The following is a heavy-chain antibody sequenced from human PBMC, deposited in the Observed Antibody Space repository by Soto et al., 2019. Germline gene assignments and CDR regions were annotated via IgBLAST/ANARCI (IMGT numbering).Heavy chain of an antibody. CDR2: IYWNDDK. Sequence: SGPTLVNPTQTLTLTCTFSGFSLSTSGVSVGWIRQPPGKALEWLAFIYWNDDKSYSPSLKSRLTVTKDNSKKQVVLTMANMDPADTATYYCAHRVGSRGSSDYWGQGTLVTVSS. CDR1: GFSLSTSGVS. J-gene: IGHJ4*02. D-gene: IGHD3-10*01. V-gene: IGHV2-5*01. CDR3: AHRVGSRGSSDY.